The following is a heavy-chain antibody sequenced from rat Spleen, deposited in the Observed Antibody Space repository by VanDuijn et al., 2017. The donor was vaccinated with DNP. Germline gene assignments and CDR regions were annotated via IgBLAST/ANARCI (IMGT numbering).Heavy chain of an antibody. CDR2: ITNSGSDT. CDR3: TTLITFMSG. Sequence: EVQLVESGGGLVQPGRSLKLSCAASGLTFSNYAMAWVRQAPTKGLEWVASITNSGSDTKYRDSVQGRFTISRDNAKSSLFLQMDSLRSEDTATYYCTTLITFMSGWSQGTSVTVSS. V-gene: IGHV5S23*01. CDR1: GLTFSNYA. D-gene: IGHD1-1*01. J-gene: IGHJ4*01.